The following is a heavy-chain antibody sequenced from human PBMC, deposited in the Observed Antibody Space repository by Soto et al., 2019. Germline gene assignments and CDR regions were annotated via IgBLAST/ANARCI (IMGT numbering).Heavy chain of an antibody. D-gene: IGHD6-13*01. Sequence: PSETLSLTCAVSGYSISSGYYWGWIRQPPGKGLEWIGSIYHSGSTYYNPSLKSRVTISVDTSKNQFSLELSSVTAADTAVYYCASSIAAAGTEGYNWFDPWGQGTLVTVSS. CDR1: GYSISSGYY. J-gene: IGHJ5*02. V-gene: IGHV4-38-2*01. CDR3: ASSIAAAGTEGYNWFDP. CDR2: IYHSGST.